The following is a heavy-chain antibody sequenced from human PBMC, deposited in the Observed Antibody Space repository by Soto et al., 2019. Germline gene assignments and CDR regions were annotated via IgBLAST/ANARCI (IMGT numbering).Heavy chain of an antibody. CDR3: ARRDDHDAFDI. J-gene: IGHJ3*02. Sequence: QVQLQESGPGLVKPSETLSLTCTVSGGSISSYYWSWIRQPPGKGLEWIGYIYYSGSTNYNPSLKSRVTISVDTYKTQFSLKLSSVTAADTAVYYCARRDDHDAFDIWGQGTMVTVSS. CDR1: GGSISSYY. V-gene: IGHV4-59*08. CDR2: IYYSGST. D-gene: IGHD3-16*01.